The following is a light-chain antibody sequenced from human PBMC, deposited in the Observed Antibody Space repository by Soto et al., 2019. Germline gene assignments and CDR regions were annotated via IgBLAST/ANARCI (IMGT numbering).Light chain of an antibody. J-gene: IGLJ1*01. CDR1: SSDVGGYNY. V-gene: IGLV2-8*01. CDR3: SSYAGSTV. CDR2: EVS. Sequence: QSALTQPPSASGSPGQSVTISCTGTSSDVGGYNYVSWYQQHPGKAPKLMIYEVSKRPSGVPDRFSGSKSGNTASLTVSGLQAEAEADYYCSSYAGSTVFGTGTKVTVL.